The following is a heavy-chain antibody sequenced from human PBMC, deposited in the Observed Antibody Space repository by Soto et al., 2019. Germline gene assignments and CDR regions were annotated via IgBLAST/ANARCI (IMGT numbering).Heavy chain of an antibody. CDR3: AKGVPGIAVAGTGYFQH. J-gene: IGHJ1*01. CDR2: ISGSGGGT. V-gene: IGHV3-23*01. D-gene: IGHD6-19*01. CDR1: GFTFSSYA. Sequence: GGSLRLSCAASGFTFSSYAMSWVRQAPGKGLEWVSAISGSGGGTYYADSVKGRFTISRDNPKNTLYLQMNSLRAEDTAVYYCAKGVPGIAVAGTGYFQHWGQGTLVTVSS.